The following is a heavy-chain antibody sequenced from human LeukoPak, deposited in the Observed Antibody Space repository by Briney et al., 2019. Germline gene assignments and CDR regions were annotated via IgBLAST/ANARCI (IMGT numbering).Heavy chain of an antibody. J-gene: IGHJ4*01. V-gene: IGHV4-59*01. CDR2: IYYSGTT. D-gene: IGHD5-12*01. Sequence: SETLSLTCAVSGASINYYYRTCMRQPPGKGLEWIAYIYYSGTTNYNPSFRSRVTLSVDTSKSQISLRLSSVTAADTAVYFCATKDNSGNDPSFYDVWGQGTLVTVSS. CDR3: ATKDNSGNDPSFYDV. CDR1: GASINYYY.